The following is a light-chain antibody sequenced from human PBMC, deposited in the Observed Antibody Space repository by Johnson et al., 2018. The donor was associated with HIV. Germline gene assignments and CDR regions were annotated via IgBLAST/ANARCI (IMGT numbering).Light chain of an antibody. V-gene: IGLV1-51*01. CDR2: DNN. CDR3: ETWDSSLSGV. Sequence: QSVLTQPPSVSAAPGQKVTISCSGSSSNIGNNYLSWYQQLPGTAPKLLIYDNNKRPSGIPDRFSGSKSGTSATLGITGLQTGDEADYYCETWDSSLSGVFGTGTKVTVL. J-gene: IGLJ1*01. CDR1: SSNIGNNY.